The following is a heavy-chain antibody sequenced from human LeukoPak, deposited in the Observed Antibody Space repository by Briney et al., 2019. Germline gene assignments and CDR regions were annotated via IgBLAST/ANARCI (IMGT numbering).Heavy chain of an antibody. Sequence: SETLSLTCAVYGGSFSGYYWSWIRQPPGKGLEWIGEINHSGSTNYNPSLKSRVTISEDTSKNQFSLKLSSVTAADTAVYYCARHGPITMVRGVISVGDAFDIWGQGTMVTVSS. CDR2: INHSGST. CDR3: ARHGPITMVRGVISVGDAFDI. CDR1: GGSFSGYY. V-gene: IGHV4-34*01. D-gene: IGHD3-10*01. J-gene: IGHJ3*02.